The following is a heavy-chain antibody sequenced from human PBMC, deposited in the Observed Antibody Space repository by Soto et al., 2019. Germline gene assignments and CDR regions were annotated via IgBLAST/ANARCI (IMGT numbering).Heavy chain of an antibody. J-gene: IGHJ4*02. CDR3: ARVIGSGSYVDY. CDR2: IYYSGST. CDR1: GGAISSGGYY. V-gene: IGHV4-31*03. D-gene: IGHD3-10*01. Sequence: QVQLQESGPGLAKPSQTLSLTCTVSGGAISSGGYYWSWIRQHPGKGLEWIGYIYYSGSTYYNPSLKSRVTISVDTSKNQFSLKLSSVTAADTAVYYCARVIGSGSYVDYWGQGTLVTVSS.